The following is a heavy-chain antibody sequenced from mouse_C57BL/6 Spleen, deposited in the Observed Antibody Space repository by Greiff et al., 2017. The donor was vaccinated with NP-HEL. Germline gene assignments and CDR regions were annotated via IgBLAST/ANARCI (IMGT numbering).Heavy chain of an antibody. D-gene: IGHD1-1*01. CDR3: ARERYYGSSYDYAMDY. Sequence: QVQLQQPGAELVRPGSSVKLSCKASGYTFTSYWMDWVKQRPGQGLEWIGNIYPSDSETHYNQKFKDKATLTVDKSSSTAYMQLSSLTSEDSAVYYCARERYYGSSYDYAMDYWGQGTSVTVSS. CDR1: GYTFTSYW. J-gene: IGHJ4*01. CDR2: IYPSDSET. V-gene: IGHV1-61*01.